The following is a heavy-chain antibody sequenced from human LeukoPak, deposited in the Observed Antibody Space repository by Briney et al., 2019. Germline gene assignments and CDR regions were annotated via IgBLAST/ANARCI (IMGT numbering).Heavy chain of an antibody. Sequence: GASVKVSCKASGYTFISYAIHWVRQAPGQRLEWMGWINVGNGNTKYSQKFQGRVTITRDTSASTAYMELSSLRSEDTAVYYCARDRGAATGNWFDRWGQGTLVTVSS. V-gene: IGHV1-3*01. CDR1: GYTFISYA. D-gene: IGHD6-13*01. CDR3: ARDRGAATGNWFDR. CDR2: INVGNGNT. J-gene: IGHJ5*02.